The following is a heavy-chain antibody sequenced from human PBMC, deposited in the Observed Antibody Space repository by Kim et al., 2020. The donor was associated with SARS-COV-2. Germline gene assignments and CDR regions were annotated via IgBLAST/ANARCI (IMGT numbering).Heavy chain of an antibody. D-gene: IGHD3-3*01. J-gene: IGHJ6*02. CDR1: GGSLSGYH. Sequence: SETLSLTCAVFGGSLSGYHWTWIRQSPGKGLEWLGEINHSGGTTYIPSLKSRVTLSLDTSKNQFSRKLRSVTAADTAVYYCARGRAGVVPSPILGLGPYYEYYVMDVWGQGTPVTVSS. CDR2: INHSGGT. CDR3: ARGRAGVVPSPILGLGPYYEYYVMDV. V-gene: IGHV4-34*01.